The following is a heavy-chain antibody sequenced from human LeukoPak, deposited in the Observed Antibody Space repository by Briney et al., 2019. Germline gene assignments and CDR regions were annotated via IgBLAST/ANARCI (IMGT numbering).Heavy chain of an antibody. J-gene: IGHJ4*02. V-gene: IGHV3-20*01. D-gene: IGHD6-13*01. CDR2: INWNGGST. CDR3: ASRAAAGTEWDY. Sequence: GGSLRLSCAASGFTFDDYGMSWVRQAPGKGLEWVSGINWNGGSTGYADSVKGRFTISRDNAKNSLYLHMNSLRAEDTALYHCASRAAAGTEWDYWGQGTLVTVSS. CDR1: GFTFDDYG.